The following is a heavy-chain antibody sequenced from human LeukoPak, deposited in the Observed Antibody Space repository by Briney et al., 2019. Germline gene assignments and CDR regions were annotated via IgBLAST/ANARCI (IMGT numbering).Heavy chain of an antibody. CDR2: ISSSGSTI. CDR1: GFTFSDYY. D-gene: IGHD3-22*01. J-gene: IGHJ4*02. Sequence: AGGSLRLSCAASGFTFSDYYMSWIRQAPGKGPEWVSYISSSGSTIYYADSVKGRFTISRDNAKNSLYLQMNSLRAEDTAVYYCARTETYYYDSSGCPLDYWGQGTLVTVSS. V-gene: IGHV3-11*04. CDR3: ARTETYYYDSSGCPLDY.